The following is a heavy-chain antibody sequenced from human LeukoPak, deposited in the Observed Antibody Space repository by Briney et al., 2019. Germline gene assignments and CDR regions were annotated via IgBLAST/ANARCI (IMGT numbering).Heavy chain of an antibody. V-gene: IGHV4-30-2*01. D-gene: IGHD3-16*01. CDR2: ISHSGST. CDR3: ARARGRPIDY. Sequence: NPSQTLSLTCAVSGGSISSGGYSWSWIRQPPGKGLEWIGYISHSGSTYYSPSLESRVPISVDRSKNQFSLKLSSVTAADTAVYYTARARGRPIDYCRQGTLVSVSS. CDR1: GGSISSGGYS. J-gene: IGHJ4*02.